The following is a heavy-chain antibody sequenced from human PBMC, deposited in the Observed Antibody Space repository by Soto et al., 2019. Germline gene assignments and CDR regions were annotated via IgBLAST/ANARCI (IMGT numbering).Heavy chain of an antibody. D-gene: IGHD2-2*01. CDR3: AKCVIISTICHEMDV. CDR2: VSGSGGST. V-gene: IGHV3-23*01. Sequence: PGGSLSLSCAASGFTFSNYGMSWVRQAPGKGPEWVSVVSGSGGSTYSADSVKGRFAISRDNSKNTLYLQMNSLRVEDTAIYYCAKCVIISTICHEMDVWGKGTTVTVSS. CDR1: GFTFSNYG. J-gene: IGHJ6*04.